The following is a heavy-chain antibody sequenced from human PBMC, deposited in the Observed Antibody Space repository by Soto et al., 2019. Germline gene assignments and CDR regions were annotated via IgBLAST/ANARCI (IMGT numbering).Heavy chain of an antibody. J-gene: IGHJ6*02. CDR3: ARSPFYCSSTSCYRPYYYGVDV. D-gene: IGHD2-2*01. CDR1: GGSIRSYY. CDR2: IYYSGST. Sequence: SETLSLTCTVSGGSIRSYYWNWIRQPPGKGLEWIGYIYYSGSTNYNPSLKSRVTISVDTSKNQFSLKLSSVTAADTAVCYCARSPFYCSSTSCYRPYYYGVDVWGQGTTVTVSS. V-gene: IGHV4-59*01.